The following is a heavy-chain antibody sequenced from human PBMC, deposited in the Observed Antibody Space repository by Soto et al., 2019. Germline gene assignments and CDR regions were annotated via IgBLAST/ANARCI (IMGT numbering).Heavy chain of an antibody. CDR3: AKVNDILTGDFDY. V-gene: IGHV3-23*01. Sequence: EVQLLESGGGLVQPGGSLRLSCAASGFTFSSYAMSWVRQAPGKGLEWVSAISGSGGSTYYADSVKGRFTISRDNSKNTRYLQMNGLRAEDTAVYYCAKVNDILTGDFDYWGQGTLVTVSS. D-gene: IGHD3-9*01. CDR2: ISGSGGST. CDR1: GFTFSSYA. J-gene: IGHJ4*02.